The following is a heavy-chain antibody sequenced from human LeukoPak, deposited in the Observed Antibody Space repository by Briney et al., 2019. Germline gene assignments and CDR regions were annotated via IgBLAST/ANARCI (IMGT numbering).Heavy chain of an antibody. V-gene: IGHV1-2*02. CDR2: IRPNSGGT. D-gene: IGHD3-3*01. J-gene: IGHJ6*03. CDR1: GYTFTGYY. Sequence: GASVKVSCKASGYTFTGYYLHWVRQAPGQGLGWMGWIRPNSGGTNYAQKFQGRVTMTRDTSISTAYMELSRLRSDDTAVYYCARVVSPEWSGYYYYYMDVWGKGTTVTVSS. CDR3: ARVVSPEWSGYYYYYMDV.